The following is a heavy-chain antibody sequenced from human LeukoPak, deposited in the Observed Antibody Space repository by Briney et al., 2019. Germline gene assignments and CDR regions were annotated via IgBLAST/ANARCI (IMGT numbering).Heavy chain of an antibody. CDR3: ARDDGDYGPEVRYYGMDV. V-gene: IGHV3-48*04. J-gene: IGHJ6*02. CDR1: GFAFSSYS. CDR2: ISSSSSTI. D-gene: IGHD4-17*01. Sequence: GGSLRLSCAASGFAFSSYSMNWVRQAPGKGLEWVSYISSSSSTIYYADSVKGRFTISRDNAKNSLYLQMNSLRAEDTAVYYCARDDGDYGPEVRYYGMDVWGQGTTVTVSS.